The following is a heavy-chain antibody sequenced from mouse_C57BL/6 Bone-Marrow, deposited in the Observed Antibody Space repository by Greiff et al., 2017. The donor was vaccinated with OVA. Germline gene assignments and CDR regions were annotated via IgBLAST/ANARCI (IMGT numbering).Heavy chain of an antibody. Sequence: VQLKQSGAELVRPGASVKLSCTASSFNIKDDYMHWVKQRPEQGLEWIGWIDPENGDTEYASKFQGKATITADTSSNTAYLQLSSLTSEDTAVYYCTTLITTVVAEGWYFDVWGTGTTVTVSS. CDR1: SFNIKDDY. CDR2: IDPENGDT. CDR3: TTLITTVVAEGWYFDV. J-gene: IGHJ1*03. V-gene: IGHV14-4*01. D-gene: IGHD1-1*01.